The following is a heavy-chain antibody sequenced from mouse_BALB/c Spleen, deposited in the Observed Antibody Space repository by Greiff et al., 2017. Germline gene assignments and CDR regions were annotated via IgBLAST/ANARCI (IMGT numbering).Heavy chain of an antibody. CDR1: GFSLTSYG. J-gene: IGHJ1*01. Sequence: VKLMESGPGLVQPSQSLSITCTVSGFSLTSYGVHWVRQSPGKGLEWLGVIWSGGSTDYNAAFISRLSISKDNSKSQVFFKMNSLQADDTAIYYCARLYYGNRYWYFDVWGAGTTVTVSS. D-gene: IGHD2-1*01. CDR2: IWSGGST. CDR3: ARLYYGNRYWYFDV. V-gene: IGHV2-4-1*01.